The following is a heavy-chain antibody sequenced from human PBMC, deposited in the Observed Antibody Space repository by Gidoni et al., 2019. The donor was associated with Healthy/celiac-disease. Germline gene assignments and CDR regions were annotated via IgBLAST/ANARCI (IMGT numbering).Heavy chain of an antibody. D-gene: IGHD3-9*01. V-gene: IGHV3-9*01. J-gene: IGHJ4*02. Sequence: EVQLVESGGGLVQPGRSLRLSCAASGFTFDDYAMHWVRQGPGKGLEWVSGISWNSGSIGYADSVKGRFTISRDNAKNSLYLQMNSLRAEDTALYYCAKDMGLGLDYWGQGTLVTVSS. CDR3: AKDMGLGLDY. CDR2: ISWNSGSI. CDR1: GFTFDDYA.